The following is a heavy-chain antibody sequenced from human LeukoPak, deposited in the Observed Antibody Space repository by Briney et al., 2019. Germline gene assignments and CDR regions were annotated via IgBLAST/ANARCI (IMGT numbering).Heavy chain of an antibody. CDR2: INHSGST. J-gene: IGHJ4*02. D-gene: IGHD1-26*01. CDR1: GGSFSGYY. Sequence: SETLSLTCAVYGGSFSGYYWSWIRQPLGKGLEWIGEINHSGSTNYNPSLKSRVTISVDTSKNQFSLKLSSVTAADTAVYYCARSSGSYGRSVVDWGQGTLVTVSS. V-gene: IGHV4-34*01. CDR3: ARSSGSYGRSVVD.